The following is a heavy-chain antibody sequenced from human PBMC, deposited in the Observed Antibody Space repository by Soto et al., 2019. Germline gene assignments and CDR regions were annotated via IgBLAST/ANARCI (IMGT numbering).Heavy chain of an antibody. CDR2: IYHSGST. CDR3: ATVSTTVTTWFPP. V-gene: IGHV4-4*02. Sequence: QVQLQESGPGLVKPSGTLSLTCAVSGGSISSSNWWSWVRQPPGKGLEWIGEIYHSGSTNYNPSHKSRVPISLDHSKTPVPLQLSSVTSADTAVYYCATVSTTVTTWFPPWCHGPLVTVSS. D-gene: IGHD4-17*01. J-gene: IGHJ5*02. CDR1: GGSISSSNW.